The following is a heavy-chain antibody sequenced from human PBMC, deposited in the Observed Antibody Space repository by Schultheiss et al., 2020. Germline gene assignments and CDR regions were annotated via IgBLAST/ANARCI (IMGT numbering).Heavy chain of an antibody. Sequence: ASVKVSCKASGYTFTGYYMHWVRQAPGQGLEWMGWINPNSGGTNYAQKFQGRVTITADESTSTAYMELSSLRSEDTAVYYCASLRRDGYTHEYYYGMDVWGQGTTVTVSS. J-gene: IGHJ6*02. CDR3: ASLRRDGYTHEYYYGMDV. CDR1: GYTFTGYY. V-gene: IGHV1-2*02. D-gene: IGHD5-24*01. CDR2: INPNSGGT.